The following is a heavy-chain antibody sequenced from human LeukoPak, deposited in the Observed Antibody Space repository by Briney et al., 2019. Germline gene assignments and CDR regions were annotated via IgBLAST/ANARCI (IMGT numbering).Heavy chain of an antibody. V-gene: IGHV4-30-2*01. CDR1: GVSISSGGYS. CDR2: IYHSGRT. J-gene: IGHJ5*02. Sequence: SQTLSLTCAVSGVSISSGGYSWSWIRQPPGKGLEWVGYIYHSGRTYYNPSLKSRVTISVDRSKNQFALKLSSVSAADTAVYYCARVYCDYTGPWFDPWGEGTLVTVSS. CDR3: ARVYCDYTGPWFDP. D-gene: IGHD4-17*01.